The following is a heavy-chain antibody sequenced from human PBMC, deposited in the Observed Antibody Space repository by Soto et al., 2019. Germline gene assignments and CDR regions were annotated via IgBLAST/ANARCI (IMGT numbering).Heavy chain of an antibody. CDR1: GYTFTSYA. CDR3: ARPLVPAAMVMGY. CDR2: INPSGGST. V-gene: IGHV1-46*01. D-gene: IGHD2-2*01. J-gene: IGHJ4*02. Sequence: ASVQVSCKASGYTFTSYAMHWVRQAPGQGLEWMGIINPSGGSTSYAQKFQGRVTMTRDTSTSTVYMELSSLRSEDTAVYYCARPLVPAAMVMGYWGQGTLVTVSS.